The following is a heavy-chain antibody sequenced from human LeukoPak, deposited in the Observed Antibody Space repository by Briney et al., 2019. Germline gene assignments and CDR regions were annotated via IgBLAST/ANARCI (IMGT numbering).Heavy chain of an antibody. CDR3: ARDWPDIVATIGGFDY. Sequence: ASVKVSCKASGYTFTGYYMHWVRQAPGQGLEWMGWINTNTGNPTYAQGFTGRFVFSLDTSVSTAYLQISSLKAEDTAVYYCARDWPDIVATIGGFDYWGQGTLVTVSS. CDR2: INTNTGNP. CDR1: GYTFTGYY. D-gene: IGHD5-12*01. J-gene: IGHJ4*02. V-gene: IGHV7-4-1*02.